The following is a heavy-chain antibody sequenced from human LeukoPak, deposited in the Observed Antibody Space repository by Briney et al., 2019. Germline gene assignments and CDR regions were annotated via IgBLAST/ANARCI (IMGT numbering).Heavy chain of an antibody. V-gene: IGHV3-74*01. CDR1: GFTFSSYW. J-gene: IGHJ4*02. Sequence: GGSLRLSCAASGFTFSSYWMHWVRQAPGKGLVWVSRINSDGSSTSYADSVKGRFTISRDNAKNTLYLQMNSLRAEDTAVYYCAYYDSSGYHFDYWGQGTLVTVSS. CDR2: INSDGSST. D-gene: IGHD3-22*01. CDR3: AYYDSSGYHFDY.